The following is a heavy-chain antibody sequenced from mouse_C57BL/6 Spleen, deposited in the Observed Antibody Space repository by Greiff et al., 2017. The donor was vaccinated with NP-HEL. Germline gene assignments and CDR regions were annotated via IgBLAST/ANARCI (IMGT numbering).Heavy chain of an antibody. V-gene: IGHV1-69*01. D-gene: IGHD1-1*01. J-gene: IGHJ3*01. CDR1: GYTFTSYW. CDR3: ARGRGYYYGSSEAWFAY. CDR2: IDPSDSYT. Sequence: QVQLQQPGAELVMPGASVKLSCKASGYTFTSYWMHWVKQRPGQGLEWIGEIDPSDSYTNYTQKFKGKSTLTVDKSSSTAYMQLSSLTSEDSAVYYCARGRGYYYGSSEAWFAYWGQGTLVTVSA.